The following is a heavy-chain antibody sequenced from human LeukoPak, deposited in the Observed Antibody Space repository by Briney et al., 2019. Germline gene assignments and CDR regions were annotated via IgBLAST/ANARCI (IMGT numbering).Heavy chain of an antibody. CDR2: ISGSGGST. D-gene: IGHD3-22*01. J-gene: IGHJ4*02. CDR1: GFTFSSYA. Sequence: GGSLRLSCAASGFTFSSYAMSWVRQAPGKGLEWVSAISGSGGSTYYADSVKGRFTISRNNSKNTLYLQMDSLRAEDTAVYYCAKDRDSSAVGAYFDYWGQGTLVTVSS. CDR3: AKDRDSSAVGAYFDY. V-gene: IGHV3-23*01.